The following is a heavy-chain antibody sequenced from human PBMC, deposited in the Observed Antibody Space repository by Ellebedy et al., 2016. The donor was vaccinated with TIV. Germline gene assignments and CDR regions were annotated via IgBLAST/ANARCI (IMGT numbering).Heavy chain of an antibody. CDR1: GFTLRRFW. D-gene: IGHD5/OR15-5a*01. Sequence: PGGSLRLSCAASGFTLRRFWMAGVRQAPGKGLVWVSRINSDGSDTAYADSVSGRFTISRDNSQNTRYLLMNSLRGDDTAISYCASALNHVDTVSTAPPACWGQGTLVTVSS. V-gene: IGHV3-74*01. J-gene: IGHJ1*01. CDR3: ASALNHVDTVSTAPPAC. CDR2: INSDGSDT.